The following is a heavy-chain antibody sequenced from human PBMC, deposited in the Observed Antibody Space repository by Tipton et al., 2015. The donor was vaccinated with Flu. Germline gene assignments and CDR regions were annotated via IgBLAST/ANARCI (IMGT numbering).Heavy chain of an antibody. J-gene: IGHJ6*02. CDR1: GFAFDDYA. Sequence: SLRLSCAASGFAFDDYAMHWVRQAPGKGLEWVAGISWDGGTIGYADSVKGRFTISRDNAKNSLYLQMNSLRTEDTALYYCAKEFMAARYYYYGMDVWGQGTTVTVSS. CDR2: ISWDGGTI. V-gene: IGHV3-9*01. D-gene: IGHD6-6*01. CDR3: AKEFMAARYYYYGMDV.